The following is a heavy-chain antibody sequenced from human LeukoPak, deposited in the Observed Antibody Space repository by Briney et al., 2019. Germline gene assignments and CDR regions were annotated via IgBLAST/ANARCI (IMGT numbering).Heavy chain of an antibody. CDR3: AKDICSSTSCYYFDY. CDR1: GFTFSGFG. Sequence: TGGSLRLSCAASGFTFSGFGMHWVRQAPGKGLEWVALMSYDGSDKYYADSVKGRFSISRDNSKNTLYLQMNSLRAEDTAVYYCAKDICSSTSCYYFDYWGQGTLVTVSS. D-gene: IGHD2-2*01. CDR2: MSYDGSDK. V-gene: IGHV3-30*18. J-gene: IGHJ4*02.